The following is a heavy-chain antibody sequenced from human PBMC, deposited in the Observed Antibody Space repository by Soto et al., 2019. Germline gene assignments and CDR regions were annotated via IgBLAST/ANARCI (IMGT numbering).Heavy chain of an antibody. Sequence: SETLSLTCTFSGGSISVYYWSWIRQPAGKGLEWIGRIYTSGRTNYSPSLVSRVSMSVDMSKNQFSLKLRSVTAADTAVYYCARGKGMEENYFYYGLDIWGQGTTVTVS. CDR1: GGSISVYY. V-gene: IGHV4-4*07. CDR3: ARGKGMEENYFYYGLDI. J-gene: IGHJ6*02. CDR2: IYTSGRT. D-gene: IGHD1-1*01.